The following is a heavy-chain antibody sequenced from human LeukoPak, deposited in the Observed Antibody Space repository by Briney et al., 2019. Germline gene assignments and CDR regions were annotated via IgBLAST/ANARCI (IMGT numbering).Heavy chain of an antibody. CDR3: AKDSRLIRDDYDSEGGFDY. Sequence: GGSLRLSCAASGFTFSDYYMSWIRQAPGKGLEWVSYISSSGSTIYYADSVKGRFTISRDNSKNTLYLQMNSLRAEDTAVYYCAKDSRLIRDDYDSEGGFDYWGQGTLVTVSS. CDR1: GFTFSDYY. CDR2: ISSSGSTI. D-gene: IGHD3-22*01. J-gene: IGHJ4*02. V-gene: IGHV3-11*01.